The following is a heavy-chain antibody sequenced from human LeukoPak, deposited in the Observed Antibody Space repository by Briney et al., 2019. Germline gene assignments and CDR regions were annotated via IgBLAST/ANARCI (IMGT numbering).Heavy chain of an antibody. CDR2: INPSGGST. D-gene: IGHD6-19*01. J-gene: IGHJ6*02. V-gene: IGHV1-46*01. Sequence: ASVKVSCKASGYTFTSYYMHWVRQAPGQGLEWMGIINPSGGSTNYAQKFQGRVTITADKSTSTAYMGLSSLRSEDTAVYYCANTVTVAGGYYYYYGMDVWGQGTTVTVSS. CDR1: GYTFTSYY. CDR3: ANTVTVAGGYYYYYGMDV.